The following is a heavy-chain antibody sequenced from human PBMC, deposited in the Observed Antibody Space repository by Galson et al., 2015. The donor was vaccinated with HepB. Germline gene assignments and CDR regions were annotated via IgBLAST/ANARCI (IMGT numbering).Heavy chain of an antibody. CDR1: GDTFTGYY. J-gene: IGHJ5*02. V-gene: IGHV1-2*02. CDR3: ARDARAYRGRPLRWFGP. D-gene: IGHD1-26*01. CDR2: ITPYSGDT. Sequence: SVKVSCKASGDTFTGYYMHWVRQAPGQGLEWMGWITPYSGDTNYAQKFQGRVTTTTDTAIRAAYMELSRLRSDDTAVYFCARDARAYRGRPLRWFGPWGQGTLGPGPS.